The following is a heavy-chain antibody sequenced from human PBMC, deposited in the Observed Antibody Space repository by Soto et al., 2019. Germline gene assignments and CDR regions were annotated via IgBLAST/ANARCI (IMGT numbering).Heavy chain of an antibody. J-gene: IGHJ4*02. CDR3: AKDGIRGIHIDN. CDR1: GLTFSSYP. V-gene: IGHV3-23*01. Sequence: EVQLLESGGGLVQPGGSLRLSCAASGLTFSSYPMSWVRQAPGKGLQWVSSISVSAGTTYYVDSVKGRFTISRDNSKKTLYLQMNSLRAEDTAVYYCAKDGIRGIHIDNWGQGTLVTVSS. CDR2: ISVSAGTT.